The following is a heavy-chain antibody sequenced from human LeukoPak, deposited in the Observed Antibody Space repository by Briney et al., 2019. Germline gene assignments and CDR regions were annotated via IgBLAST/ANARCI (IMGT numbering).Heavy chain of an antibody. CDR1: GFTFSNYE. Sequence: PGGSLRLSCAASGFTFSNYEMKWVRQAPGKGLEWVSSITSDSRTIYYADSVEGRFTISRDNAKNSLYLQMNSLRAEDTAVYSCARNYYYYMDVWGKGTTVIVSS. V-gene: IGHV3-48*03. CDR3: ARNYYYYMDV. J-gene: IGHJ6*03. CDR2: ITSDSRTI.